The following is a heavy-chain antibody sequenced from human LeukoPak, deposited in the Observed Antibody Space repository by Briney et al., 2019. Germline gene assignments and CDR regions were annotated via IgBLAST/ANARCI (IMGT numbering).Heavy chain of an antibody. CDR2: INNDGTAT. J-gene: IGHJ4*02. V-gene: IGHV3-74*01. Sequence: PGGSLRLSCAASGFTFNYFWMHWVRQVPGKGLVWVSGINNDGTATYYADSVKGRFTISRDNAKNTVYLQMNSLRAEDTAVYYCAKDKRIVVVPAAIDYWGQGTLVTVSS. D-gene: IGHD2-2*01. CDR3: AKDKRIVVVPAAIDY. CDR1: GFTFNYFW.